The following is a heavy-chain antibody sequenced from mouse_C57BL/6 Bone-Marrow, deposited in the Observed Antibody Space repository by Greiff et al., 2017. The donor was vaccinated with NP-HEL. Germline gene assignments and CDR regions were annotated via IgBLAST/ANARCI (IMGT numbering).Heavy chain of an antibody. V-gene: IGHV1-50*01. J-gene: IGHJ2*01. CDR1: GYTFTSYW. D-gene: IGHD4-1*01. CDR3: AFWDRYYFDY. Sequence: QVQLQQPGAELVKPGASVKLSRKASGYTFTSYWMQWVKQRPGQGLEWIGEIDPSDSYTNYNQKFKGKATLTVDTSSSTAYMQLSSLTSEDSAVYYCAFWDRYYFDYWGQGTTLTVSS. CDR2: IDPSDSYT.